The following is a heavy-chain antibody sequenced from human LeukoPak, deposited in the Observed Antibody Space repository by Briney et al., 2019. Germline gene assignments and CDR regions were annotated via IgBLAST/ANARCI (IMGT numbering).Heavy chain of an antibody. V-gene: IGHV1-69*05. D-gene: IGHD3-16*02. J-gene: IGHJ3*02. Sequence: SVKVSRKASGGTFSSYAISWVRQAPGQGLEWMGGIIPIFGTANYAQKFQGRVTITTDESTSTAYMELSSLRSEDTAVYYCASRRYDYVWGSYPPDAFDIWGQGTMVTVSS. CDR1: GGTFSSYA. CDR3: ASRRYDYVWGSYPPDAFDI. CDR2: IIPIFGTA.